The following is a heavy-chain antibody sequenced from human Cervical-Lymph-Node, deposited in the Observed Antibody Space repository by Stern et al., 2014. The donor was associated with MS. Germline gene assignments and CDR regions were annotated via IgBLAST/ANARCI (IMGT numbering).Heavy chain of an antibody. J-gene: IGHJ3*02. Sequence: QVQLVQSGAEVKKPGSSVKVSCKASGGTFSSYAISWVRQAPGQGLEWMGGIIPIFGTANYAQKFQGRFTITADESTSTAYMELSSLRSEDTAVYYCAAYITIFGVVTDNAFDIWGQGTMVTVSS. V-gene: IGHV1-69*01. D-gene: IGHD3-3*01. CDR2: IIPIFGTA. CDR1: GGTFSSYA. CDR3: AAYITIFGVVTDNAFDI.